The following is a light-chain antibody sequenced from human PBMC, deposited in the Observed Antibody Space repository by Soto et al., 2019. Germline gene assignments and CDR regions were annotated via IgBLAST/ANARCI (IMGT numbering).Light chain of an antibody. CDR3: QQSLT. J-gene: IGKJ4*01. Sequence: DIQMTQSPSSLSASVGDRVTITCRASQSISSYLNWYQQKPGKAPKLLIYAASSLQSGVPSRFSGSGSGTDFTLTISSLQPEDFANYYCQQSLTFGGGTKVEIK. CDR1: QSISSY. V-gene: IGKV1-39*01. CDR2: AAS.